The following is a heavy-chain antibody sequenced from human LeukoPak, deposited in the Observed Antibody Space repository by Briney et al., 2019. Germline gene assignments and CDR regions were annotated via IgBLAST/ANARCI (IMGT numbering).Heavy chain of an antibody. CDR1: GFTFNSYA. Sequence: GGSLRLSCAASGFTFNSYAMYWVRQAPGKGLERISGIFGSGGSPHYADSVKGRFTISRDNSQEIVYLQLDSLRVEDTALYYCGKTTVGYSSGRYPGWPVDYWGQGALVTVSS. D-gene: IGHD2-15*01. J-gene: IGHJ4*02. V-gene: IGHV3-23*01. CDR3: GKTTVGYSSGRYPGWPVDY. CDR2: IFGSGGSP.